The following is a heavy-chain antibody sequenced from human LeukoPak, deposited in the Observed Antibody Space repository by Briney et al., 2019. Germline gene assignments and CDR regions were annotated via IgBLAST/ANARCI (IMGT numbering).Heavy chain of an antibody. CDR2: IYYSGST. CDR3: ARSHGAGYLDY. CDR1: GGSITSNTHY. Sequence: SETLSLTCAVSGGSITSNTHYWGWIRQPPGKGLEWIGSIYYSGSTYYNPSLQSRVTISVDTSKNQFSLRLSSVTAADTAVYYCARSHGAGYLDYWGQGTLVTVSS. D-gene: IGHD6-19*01. J-gene: IGHJ4*02. V-gene: IGHV4-39*01.